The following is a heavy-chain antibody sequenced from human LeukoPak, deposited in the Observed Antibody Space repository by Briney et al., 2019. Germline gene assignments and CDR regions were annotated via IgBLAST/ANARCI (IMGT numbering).Heavy chain of an antibody. V-gene: IGHV4-30-2*01. CDR2: IYHSGST. CDR3: ARDDLAASAFDI. D-gene: IGHD2-15*01. Sequence: SETLSLTCTVSGGSISSGGYYWSWIRQPPGKGLEWIGYIYHSGSTYYNPSLKSRVTISVDRSKNQFSLKLSSVTAADTAVYYCARDDLAASAFDIWGQGTMVTVSS. CDR1: GGSISSGGYY. J-gene: IGHJ3*02.